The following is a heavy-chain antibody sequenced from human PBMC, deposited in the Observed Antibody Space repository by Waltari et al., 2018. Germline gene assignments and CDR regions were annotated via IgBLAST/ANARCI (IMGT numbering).Heavy chain of an antibody. J-gene: IGHJ3*02. CDR3: ARVMLYCSSTSCDAFDI. D-gene: IGHD2-2*01. Sequence: QVQLQQWGAGLLKPSETLSLTCAVYGGSFSVYYWSWLLQPPGKGLEWIWESNHSGSTNYNPSLKSRVTISVDTSKNQFSLKLSSVTAADTAVYYCARVMLYCSSTSCDAFDIWGQGTMVTVSS. CDR1: GGSFSVYY. CDR2: SNHSGST. V-gene: IGHV4-34*01.